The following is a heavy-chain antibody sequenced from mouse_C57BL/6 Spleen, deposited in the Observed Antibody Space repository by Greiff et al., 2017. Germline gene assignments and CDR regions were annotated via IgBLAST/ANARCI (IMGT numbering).Heavy chain of an antibody. CDR3: AVYYDYDVFAY. CDR2: IHPNSGST. CDR1: GYTFTSYW. D-gene: IGHD2-4*01. V-gene: IGHV1-64*01. Sequence: VKLQQPGAELVKPGASVKLSCKASGYTFTSYWMHWVKQRPGQGLEWIGMIHPNSGSTNYNEKFKSKATLTVDKASSTAYMQLSSLTSEDSAVYYCAVYYDYDVFAYWGQGTLVTVSA. J-gene: IGHJ3*01.